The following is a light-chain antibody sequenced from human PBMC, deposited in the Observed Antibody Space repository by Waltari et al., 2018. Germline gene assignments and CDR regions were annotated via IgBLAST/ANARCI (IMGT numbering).Light chain of an antibody. CDR1: QGISIA. CDR2: DAS. V-gene: IGKV1-13*02. CDR3: QQFNTYPWT. J-gene: IGKJ1*01. Sequence: AIQLTQSPSSLSASVGDRVAVTCRASQGISIALAWYQQKPGKAPKLLIYDASSLQSGAPSRFSGSGSGTEFTLTISSLQPEDFATYYCQQFNTYPWTFGHGTKVAIK.